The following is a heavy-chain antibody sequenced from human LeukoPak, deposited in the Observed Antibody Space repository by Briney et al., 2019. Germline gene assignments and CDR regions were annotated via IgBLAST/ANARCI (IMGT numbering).Heavy chain of an antibody. CDR3: ARTSSGSYWYYFDY. V-gene: IGHV3-9*03. D-gene: IGHD1-26*01. CDR1: GFTFDDYA. J-gene: IGHJ4*02. Sequence: GGSLRLSCAASGFTFDDYAMHWVRHAPGKGLEWVSGISWNSGSIGYADSVKGRFTISRDNAKNSLYLQMNSLRAEDMALYYCARTSSGSYWYYFDYWGQGTLVTVSS. CDR2: ISWNSGSI.